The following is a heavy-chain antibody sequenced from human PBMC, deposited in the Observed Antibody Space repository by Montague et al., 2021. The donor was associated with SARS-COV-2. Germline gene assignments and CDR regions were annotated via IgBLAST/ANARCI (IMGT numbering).Heavy chain of an antibody. V-gene: IGHV4-61*02. CDR3: ARDAGIAATGLNWFDP. J-gene: IGHJ5*02. D-gene: IGHD6-13*01. CDR1: GGSISSGNYF. Sequence: TLSLTCTVSGGSISSGNYFWSWIRQPAGKGLEWIGRNYTSGSTNYNPSLKSRVTISVDTSKNQFSLKLSSVTAADTAMYYCARDAGIAATGLNWFDPWGQGTLVTVSS. CDR2: NYTSGST.